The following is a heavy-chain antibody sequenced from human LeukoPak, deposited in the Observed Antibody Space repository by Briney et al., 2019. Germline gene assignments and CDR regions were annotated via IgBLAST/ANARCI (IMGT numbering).Heavy chain of an antibody. CDR3: ARAAADTAEYFQH. CDR1: GGSISSGGYS. CDR2: TYHSGST. D-gene: IGHD6-13*01. V-gene: IGHV4-30-2*01. Sequence: SETLSLTCAVSGGSISSGGYSWSWIRQPPGKGLEWIGYTYHSGSTYYNPSLKSRVSISVDRSKNQFSLELSSVTAADTAVYYCARAAADTAEYFQHWGQGTLVTVSS. J-gene: IGHJ1*01.